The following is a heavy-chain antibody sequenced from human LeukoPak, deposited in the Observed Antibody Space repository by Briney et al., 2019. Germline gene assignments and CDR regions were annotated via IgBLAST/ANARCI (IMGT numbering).Heavy chain of an antibody. D-gene: IGHD5-18*01. CDR3: ARDSRGYIIDY. Sequence: GGSLRLSCAASGFTVSSNYMSWVRQAPGKGLEWVSIIYSDGSTYYADSVKGRFTVSRDKSKNTVFLQMNSLRAEDTAIYYCARDSRGYIIDYWGQGTLVTVSS. CDR1: GFTVSSNY. CDR2: IYSDGST. J-gene: IGHJ4*02. V-gene: IGHV3-53*05.